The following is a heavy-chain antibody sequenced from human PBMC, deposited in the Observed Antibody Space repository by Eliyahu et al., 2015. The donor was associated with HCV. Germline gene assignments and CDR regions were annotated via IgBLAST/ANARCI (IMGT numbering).Heavy chain of an antibody. D-gene: IGHD2-15*01. CDR2: INPNSGGT. J-gene: IGHJ5*02. V-gene: IGHV1-2*02. CDR3: ARDWGYCSGGSCYPNNWFDP. Sequence: QVQLVQSGAEVKKPGASVKVSCKAXGYTFTGYYMXWVRQAPGQGLEWMGWINPNSGGTNYAQKFQGRVTMTRDTSISTAYMELSRLRSDDTAVYYCARDWGYCSGGSCYPNNWFDPWGQGTLVTVSS. CDR1: GYTFTGYY.